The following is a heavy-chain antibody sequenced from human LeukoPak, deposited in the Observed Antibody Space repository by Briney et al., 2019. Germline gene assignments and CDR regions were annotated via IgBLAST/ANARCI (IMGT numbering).Heavy chain of an antibody. CDR1: GYTFSGYY. D-gene: IGHD3-10*01. CDR2: ITPHSGST. J-gene: IGHJ4*02. Sequence: AATVTVTCTASGYTFSGYYFRGVRQAPGQGLECMGGITPHSGSTNYAQKFQGRVNMTRDTSISTAYMELSRLRSDDTAVYYCARSITMVREVIAAIDYWGQGTLVTVSS. V-gene: IGHV1-2*02. CDR3: ARSITMVREVIAAIDY.